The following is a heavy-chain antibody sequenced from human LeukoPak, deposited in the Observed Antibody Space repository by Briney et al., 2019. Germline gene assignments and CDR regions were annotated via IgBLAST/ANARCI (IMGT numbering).Heavy chain of an antibody. Sequence: GGSLRLSCAASGFTLSTYCMSWVRQAPGKGLEWVANIKQDGSGKYYVDSVKGRFTISRDNAKNSLYLQMNSLRADDTAVYYCARDPDSSSWLNWFDPWGQGTLVTVSS. D-gene: IGHD6-13*01. CDR1: GFTLSTYC. V-gene: IGHV3-7*01. CDR3: ARDPDSSSWLNWFDP. J-gene: IGHJ5*02. CDR2: IKQDGSGK.